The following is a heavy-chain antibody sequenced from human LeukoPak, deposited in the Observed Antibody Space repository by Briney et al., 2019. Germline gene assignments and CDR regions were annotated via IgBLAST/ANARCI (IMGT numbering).Heavy chain of an antibody. CDR2: ISDYNGNT. V-gene: IGHV1-18*01. D-gene: IGHD2-15*01. CDR1: GYTFTSYG. CDR3: ARGASHCSGGSCYTNWYFDL. J-gene: IGHJ2*01. Sequence: ASVKVSCKASGYTFTSYGISWVRQAPGQGLEWMGWISDYNGNTNYAQKLQGRVTMTTDTSTSTAYMELRSLRSDDTAVYYCARGASHCSGGSCYTNWYFDLWGRGTLVTVSS.